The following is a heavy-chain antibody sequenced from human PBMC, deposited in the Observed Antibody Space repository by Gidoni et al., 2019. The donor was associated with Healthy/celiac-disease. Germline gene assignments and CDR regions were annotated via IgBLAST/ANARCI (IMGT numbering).Heavy chain of an antibody. Sequence: EVQLVESGGGLVKPGGSLRLSCAASGFTFSSYSMNWVRQAPGKGLEWVSSISSSSSYIYYADSVKGRFTISRDNAKNSLYLQMNSLRAEDTAVYYCASWIEIVVVPAASGATDYWGQGTLVTVSS. J-gene: IGHJ4*02. CDR2: ISSSSSYI. D-gene: IGHD2-2*01. CDR3: ASWIEIVVVPAASGATDY. CDR1: GFTFSSYS. V-gene: IGHV3-21*01.